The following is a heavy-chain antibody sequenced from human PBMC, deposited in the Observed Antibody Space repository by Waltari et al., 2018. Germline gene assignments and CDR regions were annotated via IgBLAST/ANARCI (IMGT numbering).Heavy chain of an antibody. J-gene: IGHJ4*02. Sequence: QVQLQESGPGLVKPSETPSLTCAVSGYSISSGYYWGWIRQPPGKGLEWIGSIYHSGSTYYNPSLKSRVTISVDTSKNQFSLKLSSVTAADTAVYYCATAKDYGDYGGGFDYWGQGTLVTVSS. CDR1: GYSISSGYY. CDR2: IYHSGST. CDR3: ATAKDYGDYGGGFDY. V-gene: IGHV4-38-2*01. D-gene: IGHD4-17*01.